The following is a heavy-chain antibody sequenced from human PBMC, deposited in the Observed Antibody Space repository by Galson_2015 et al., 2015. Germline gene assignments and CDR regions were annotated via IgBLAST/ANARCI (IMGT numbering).Heavy chain of an antibody. CDR1: GGSISSSDYF. J-gene: IGHJ4*02. D-gene: IGHD6-25*01. CDR2: VFYTGST. CDR3: AGRKYSTGIDY. V-gene: IGHV4-39*07. Sequence: LSLTCTVPGGSISSSDYFWGWFRPPPGQGLEWIGSVFYTGSTYYNPSLKSRVTMSIDTSKRQFSLKLSSVTAADTAVYYCAGRKYSTGIDYWGQGNLVSVSS.